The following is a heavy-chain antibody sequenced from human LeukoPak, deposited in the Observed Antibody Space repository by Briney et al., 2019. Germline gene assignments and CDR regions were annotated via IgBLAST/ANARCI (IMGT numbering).Heavy chain of an antibody. CDR3: ARVSGIAAAGTFDY. D-gene: IGHD6-13*01. CDR1: GFTFSDYY. Sequence: GVSLRLSCAASGFTFSDYYMSWIRQAPGKGLEWVSYITISSSYTNYADSVKGRFTISRDNAKNSLYLLMNSLRAEDTAVYYCARVSGIAAAGTFDYWGQGTLVTVSS. CDR2: ITISSSYT. V-gene: IGHV3-11*05. J-gene: IGHJ4*02.